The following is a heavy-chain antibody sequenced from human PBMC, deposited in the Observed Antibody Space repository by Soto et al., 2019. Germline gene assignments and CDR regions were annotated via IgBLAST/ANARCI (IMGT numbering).Heavy chain of an antibody. V-gene: IGHV3-48*02. CDR1: ALNLRTNS. Sequence: PGGCRRRSGTPAALNLRTNSMNWDRPAPEKGMAWVSYISSSGGTVYYADYVQGRFTISRDRAKSSLFLLLNGLRDEDSDVYYCARLWCTNTSCRTDYYHGMDFWGQGTRVTVSS. J-gene: IGHJ6*02. D-gene: IGHD2-8*01. CDR3: ARLWCTNTSCRTDYYHGMDF. CDR2: ISSSGGTV.